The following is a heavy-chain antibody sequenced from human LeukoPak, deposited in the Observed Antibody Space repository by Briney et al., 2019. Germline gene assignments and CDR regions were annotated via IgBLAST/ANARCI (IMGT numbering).Heavy chain of an antibody. CDR3: ARGGSYGGSRGLDDAFDI. CDR2: IYTSGST. D-gene: IGHD1-26*01. V-gene: IGHV4-61*02. CDR1: GGSISSGSYY. J-gene: IGHJ3*02. Sequence: PSETLSLTCTVSGGSISSGSYYWSWIRQPAGKGLEWIGRIYTSGSTNYNPSLKSRVTISVDTSKNQFSLKLNSVTAADTAVYYCARGGSYGGSRGLDDAFDIWGQGTLVTASS.